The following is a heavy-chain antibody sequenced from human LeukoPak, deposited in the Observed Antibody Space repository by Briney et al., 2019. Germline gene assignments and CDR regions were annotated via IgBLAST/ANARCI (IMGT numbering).Heavy chain of an antibody. CDR1: GFIFSNYG. CDR2: ISRRGDST. V-gene: IGHV3-64*01. CDR3: ARDRSDYGKNYLDS. J-gene: IGHJ4*02. Sequence: PGGSLRLSCTVSGFIFSNYGMHWVRQAPGKGLEYFSAISRRGDSTYYAKSVKGGFATSRDNSKSTLYLQMNNLSIEDTAVYYCARDRSDYGKNYLDSWGQGTLVAVSS. D-gene: IGHD4-17*01.